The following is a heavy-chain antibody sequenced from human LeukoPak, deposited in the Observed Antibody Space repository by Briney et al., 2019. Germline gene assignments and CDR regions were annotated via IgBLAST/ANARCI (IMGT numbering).Heavy chain of an antibody. D-gene: IGHD3-9*01. CDR3: ARDGTYDILTGYLHRDDAFDI. J-gene: IGHJ3*02. V-gene: IGHV1-69*06. CDR1: GGTFSSYA. Sequence: GASVKVSCKASGGTFSSYAISWVRQAPGQGLEWMGGIIPIFGTANYAQKFQGRVTITADKSTSTAYMELSSLRSEDTAVYYCARDGTYDILTGYLHRDDAFDIWGQGTMVTVSS. CDR2: IIPIFGTA.